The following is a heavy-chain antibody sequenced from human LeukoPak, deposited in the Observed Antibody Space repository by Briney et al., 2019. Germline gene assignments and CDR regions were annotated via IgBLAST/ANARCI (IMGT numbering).Heavy chain of an antibody. Sequence: KPSETLPLTCTVSGGSISSYYWSWIRQPPGKGLEWIGNIHYSGGTNYNPSLKSRVTMSVDASKNQLSLKLSSVTAADTAMYYCALDSSGWSDDSFDIWGQGTTVTVSS. CDR3: ALDSSGWSDDSFDI. CDR1: GGSISSYY. V-gene: IGHV4-59*01. D-gene: IGHD6-19*01. CDR2: IHYSGGT. J-gene: IGHJ3*02.